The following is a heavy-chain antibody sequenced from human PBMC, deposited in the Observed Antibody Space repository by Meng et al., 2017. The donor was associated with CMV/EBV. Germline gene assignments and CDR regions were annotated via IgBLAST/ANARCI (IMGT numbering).Heavy chain of an antibody. Sequence: QGRPQQWGGGLLRSSDTLSLTCVVYGGSFRGYDWSWIRQPPGKGLEWIGEINHSGSTNYNPSLKSRVTISVDTSKNQFSLKLSSVTAADTAVYYCARGGIAAAGPFDYWGQGTLVTVSS. CDR3: ARGGIAAAGPFDY. CDR2: INHSGST. V-gene: IGHV4-34*01. D-gene: IGHD6-13*01. CDR1: GGSFRGYD. J-gene: IGHJ4*02.